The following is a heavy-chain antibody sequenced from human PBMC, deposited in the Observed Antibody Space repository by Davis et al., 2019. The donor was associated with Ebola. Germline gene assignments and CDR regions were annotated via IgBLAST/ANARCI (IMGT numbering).Heavy chain of an antibody. CDR3: ARARTYYYYMDV. CDR2: INPNSGGT. CDR1: GYTFTSYY. V-gene: IGHV1-2*04. J-gene: IGHJ6*03. Sequence: ASVKVSCKASGYTFTSYYMHWVRQAPGQGLEWMGWINPNSGGTNYAQKFQGWVTMTRDTSISTAYMELSRLRSDDTAVYYCARARTYYYYMDVWGKGTTVTVSS.